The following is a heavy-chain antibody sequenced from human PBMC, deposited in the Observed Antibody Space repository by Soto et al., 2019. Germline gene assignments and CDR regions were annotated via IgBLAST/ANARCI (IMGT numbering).Heavy chain of an antibody. D-gene: IGHD1-26*01. J-gene: IGHJ4*02. V-gene: IGHV3-15*01. CDR2: IKADSDGGTI. Sequence: GGSLRLSCAASGFTFSNAWMSWVRQAPGKGLEWVGRIKADSDGGTIDYAAPVKGRIIISRDDSKNTLYLQMNSLKTEDTGVYYCAAEGDRGSSKFDYWGQGTLVTVSS. CDR1: GFTFSNAW. CDR3: AAEGDRGSSKFDY.